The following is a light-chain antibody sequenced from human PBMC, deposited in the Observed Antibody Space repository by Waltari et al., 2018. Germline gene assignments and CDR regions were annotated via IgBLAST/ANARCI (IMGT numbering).Light chain of an antibody. Sequence: IVMTQSRLSLPVTPGQPDSIPFISSQSLLQSNGNNYLDWYLQKPGQSQQLLLYLGSNRASGVPDRFSGSGSGTDFTLKISRVEAEDVGVYYCMQALQTPLTFGGGTKVEIK. CDR3: MQALQTPLT. J-gene: IGKJ4*01. V-gene: IGKV2-28*01. CDR1: QSLLQSNGNNY. CDR2: LGS.